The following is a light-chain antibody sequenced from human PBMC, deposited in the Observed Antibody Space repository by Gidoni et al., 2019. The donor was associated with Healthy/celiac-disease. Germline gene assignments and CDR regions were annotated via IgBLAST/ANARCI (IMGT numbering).Light chain of an antibody. CDR2: GKN. CDR3: NSRDSSGNHVV. CDR1: SLRSYY. J-gene: IGLJ2*01. V-gene: IGLV3-19*01. Sequence: SSELTQDPAVSVALGQTVRITCQGDSLRSYYASWYQQKPGQAPVLVIYGKNNRPSAIPDRFSGSSSGNTASLTSTWVQAEDEADYYCNSRDSSGNHVVFGGGTKL.